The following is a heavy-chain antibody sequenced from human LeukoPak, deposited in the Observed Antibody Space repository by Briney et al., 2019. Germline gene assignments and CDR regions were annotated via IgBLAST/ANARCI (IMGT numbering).Heavy chain of an antibody. CDR2: IKQDGSEK. D-gene: IGHD1-1*01. J-gene: IGHJ6*03. V-gene: IGHV3-7*03. CDR3: ARGKYPDNDDYMDV. CDR1: GFTFSSYW. Sequence: GGSLRLSCAASGFTFSSYWMSWVRQAPGKGLEWVANIKQDGSEKYYVDSVKGRFTISRDNAKNSLYLQMNSLRAEDTALYYCARGKYPDNDDYMDVWGKGTTVIVSS.